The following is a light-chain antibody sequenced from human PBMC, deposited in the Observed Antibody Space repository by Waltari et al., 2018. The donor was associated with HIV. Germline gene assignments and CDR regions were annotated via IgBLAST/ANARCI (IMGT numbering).Light chain of an antibody. V-gene: IGLV1-51*01. J-gene: IGLJ2*01. Sequence: QSVLTQPPSVSAAPGQKVTISCSGSSSNLENNYITWYQQLPGTAPKLVIYDNNKRPSGIPDRFSGSKSGTSATLGITGLQTGDEADYFCGTWDTSLSVVVFGGGTKLTVL. CDR1: SSNLENNY. CDR2: DNN. CDR3: GTWDTSLSVVV.